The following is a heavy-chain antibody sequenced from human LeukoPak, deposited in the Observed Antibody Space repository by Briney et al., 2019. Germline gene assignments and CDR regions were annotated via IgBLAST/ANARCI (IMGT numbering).Heavy chain of an antibody. CDR1: GYSFTSYW. V-gene: IGHV5-51*01. CDR2: IYPGDSDT. Sequence: KHGESLKISCKGSGYSFTSYWIGWVRQMPGKGLEWMGIIYPGDSDTRYSPSFQGQVTISADKSISTAYLQWSSLKASDTAMYYCARARDYYDSSGYYFVYFQQWGQGTLVTVSS. CDR3: ARARDYYDSSGYYFVYFQQ. D-gene: IGHD3-22*01. J-gene: IGHJ1*01.